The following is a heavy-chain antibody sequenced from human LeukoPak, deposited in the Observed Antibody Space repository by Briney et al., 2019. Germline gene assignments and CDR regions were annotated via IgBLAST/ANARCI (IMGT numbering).Heavy chain of an antibody. V-gene: IGHV4-34*01. CDR1: GGSFSGYY. J-gene: IGHJ4*02. CDR3: ARWAYYDSSGYSSSDY. Sequence: SETLSLTCAVYGGSFSGYYWSWIRQPPGKGLEWIGEINHSGSTNYNPSLKSRVTISVDTSKNQSSLKLSSVTAADTAVYYCARWAYYDSSGYSSSDYWGQGTLVTVSS. CDR2: INHSGST. D-gene: IGHD3-22*01.